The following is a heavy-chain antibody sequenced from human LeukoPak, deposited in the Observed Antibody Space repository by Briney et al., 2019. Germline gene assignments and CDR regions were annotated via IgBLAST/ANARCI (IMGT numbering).Heavy chain of an antibody. J-gene: IGHJ5*02. Sequence: GGSLRLSCAASGFTVNRKSMTWVRQAPGKGLEWVSGISDNGGSTYYAGSVKGRFTISRDNSNNTLYLQMNSLRADDTAVYFCAKDRAGDCSSSSCFKFDPWGQGTLVTVSS. CDR3: AKDRAGDCSSSSCFKFDP. D-gene: IGHD2-15*01. V-gene: IGHV3-23*01. CDR1: GFTVNRKS. CDR2: ISDNGGST.